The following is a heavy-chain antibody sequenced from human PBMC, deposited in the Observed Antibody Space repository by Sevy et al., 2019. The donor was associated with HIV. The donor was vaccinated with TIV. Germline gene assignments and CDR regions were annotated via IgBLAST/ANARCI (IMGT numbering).Heavy chain of an antibody. CDR3: AREGGYTDQGMDV. Sequence: GGSLRLSCAASGFTFSNYDMNWVRQAPGKGVEWVSYISSDSSRIYNADSVKGRLTISRDNAKNSLYVQMNRLRAEDTAGYYCAREGGYTDQGMDVWGQGTTVTVSS. CDR1: GFTFSNYD. CDR2: ISSDSSRI. V-gene: IGHV3-48*01. D-gene: IGHD5-12*01. J-gene: IGHJ6*02.